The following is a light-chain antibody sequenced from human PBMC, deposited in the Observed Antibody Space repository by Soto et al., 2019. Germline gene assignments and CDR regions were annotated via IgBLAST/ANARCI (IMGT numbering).Light chain of an antibody. CDR1: QSVGGSS. J-gene: IGKJ4*01. CDR3: QQFASYPLT. V-gene: IGKV3-20*01. Sequence: ETVLTQSPGTLSLSPGEIATVSFSASQSVGGSSLAWYQQRPGQAPRLLIYDTSKRATGIPDRFSGSGSGTDFTLTISRLEPEDFAVYYCQQFASYPLTFGGGTKVDIK. CDR2: DTS.